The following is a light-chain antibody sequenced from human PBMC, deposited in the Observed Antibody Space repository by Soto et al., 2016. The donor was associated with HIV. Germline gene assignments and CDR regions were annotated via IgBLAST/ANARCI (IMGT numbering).Light chain of an antibody. J-gene: IGLJ2*01. CDR1: NIGSKR. CDR3: QVWDTSSDHPV. Sequence: SYELTQSPSVSVAPGKTARITCGGNNIGSKRVHWYQQKPGQAPVMVVYDDTDRPSGIPERFSGFNSGNTATLTISRVEAGDEADYYCQVWDTSSDHPVFGGGTKLTVI. V-gene: IGLV3-21*03. CDR2: DDT.